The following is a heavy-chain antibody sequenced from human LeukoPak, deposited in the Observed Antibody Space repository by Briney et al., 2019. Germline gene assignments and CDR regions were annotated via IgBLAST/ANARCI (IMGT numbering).Heavy chain of an antibody. CDR2: IMSKTDGETT. D-gene: IGHD3-3*01. CDR3: TTDVLDRDFWSGGGWFDP. CDR1: GFTFSNAW. J-gene: IGHJ5*02. Sequence: GGSLRLSCAASGFTFSNAWPTWVRQAPGKGLEWVCRIMSKTDGETTDYAAPVKGRFTISRDDSKNTLYLQMNSLKTEDTAVYYCTTDVLDRDFWSGGGWFDPWGQGTLVTVSS. V-gene: IGHV3-15*01.